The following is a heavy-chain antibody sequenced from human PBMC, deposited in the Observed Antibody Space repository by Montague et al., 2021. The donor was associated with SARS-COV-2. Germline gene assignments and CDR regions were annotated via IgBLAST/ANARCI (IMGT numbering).Heavy chain of an antibody. V-gene: IGHV4-39*01. CDR3: ARLVWFGELSSENWFDP. J-gene: IGHJ5*02. Sequence: ETLSLTCTVSGGSISSSSNYWGWIRQPPGKGLEWIGSIYYSGSTYYNSSLKSRVTISVDTSKNQFSLKLNSVTAADTAVYYCARLVWFGELSSENWFDPCGQGTLVTVSS. D-gene: IGHD3-10*01. CDR1: GGSISSSSNY. CDR2: IYYSGST.